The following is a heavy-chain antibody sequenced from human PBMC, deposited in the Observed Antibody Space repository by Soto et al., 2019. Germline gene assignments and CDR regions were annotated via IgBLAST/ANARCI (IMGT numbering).Heavy chain of an antibody. CDR1: GGSISSGDYY. D-gene: IGHD3-22*01. CDR2: IYYSGST. Sequence: LSLTCTVSGGSISSGDYYWSWIRQPPGKGLEWIGYIYYSGSTYYNPSLKSRVTISVDTSKNQFSLKLSSVTAADTAVYYCARGNYYDSSGFDYWGQGTLVTVSS. V-gene: IGHV4-30-4*01. CDR3: ARGNYYDSSGFDY. J-gene: IGHJ4*02.